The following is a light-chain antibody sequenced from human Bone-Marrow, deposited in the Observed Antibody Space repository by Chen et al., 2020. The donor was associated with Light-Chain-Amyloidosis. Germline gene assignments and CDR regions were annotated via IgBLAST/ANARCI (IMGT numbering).Light chain of an antibody. CDR1: QGIASY. Sequence: DIQMTQSPSSLSASVGDRVTITSRASQGIASYLAWYQQKPGKVPKLLIYAATTLQSGVPSRFSGSGSGADFTLTISSLQPEDVATYYCQNYNSAPRAFGQGTKVEI. CDR3: QNYNSAPRA. J-gene: IGKJ1*01. CDR2: AAT. V-gene: IGKV1-27*01.